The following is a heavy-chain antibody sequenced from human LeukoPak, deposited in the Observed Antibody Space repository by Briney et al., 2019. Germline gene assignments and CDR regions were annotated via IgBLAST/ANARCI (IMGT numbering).Heavy chain of an antibody. CDR3: ARERQNKDFWSGGDY. Sequence: GGSLRLSCAASGFTFSSYSMNWVRQAPGKGLEWVSCISSSSSYIYYADSVKGRFTISRDNAKNSLYLQMNSLRAEDTAVYYCARERQNKDFWSGGDYWGQGTLVTVSS. V-gene: IGHV3-21*01. CDR1: GFTFSSYS. J-gene: IGHJ4*02. CDR2: ISSSSSYI. D-gene: IGHD3-3*01.